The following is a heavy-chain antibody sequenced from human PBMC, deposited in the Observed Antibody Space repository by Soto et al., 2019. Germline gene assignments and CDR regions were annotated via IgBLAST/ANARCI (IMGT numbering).Heavy chain of an antibody. CDR2: IKSKTDGGTT. CDR3: TTAKDIVVVPAAGDDAFDI. D-gene: IGHD2-2*01. Sequence: EVQLVESGGGLVKPGGSLRLSCAASGFTFSNAWMNWVRQAPGKGLEWVGRIKSKTDGGTTDYAAPVKGRFTISRDDSKNTLYLQMNSLKTEDTAVYYCTTAKDIVVVPAAGDDAFDIWGQGTMVTVSS. J-gene: IGHJ3*02. CDR1: GFTFSNAW. V-gene: IGHV3-15*07.